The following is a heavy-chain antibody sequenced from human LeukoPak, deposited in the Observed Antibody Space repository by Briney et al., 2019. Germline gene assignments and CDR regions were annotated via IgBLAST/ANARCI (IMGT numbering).Heavy chain of an antibody. CDR2: INHSRST. CDR1: GGSFSGYY. CDR3: ARRYYYGSGSYRC. Sequence: SETLSLTCAVYGGSFSGYYWSWIRQPPGKGLEWIGEINHSRSTNYNPSLKSRVTISVDTSKNQFSLKLGSVTAADTAVYYCARRYYYGSGSYRCWGQGTLVTVSS. V-gene: IGHV4-34*01. J-gene: IGHJ4*02. D-gene: IGHD3-10*01.